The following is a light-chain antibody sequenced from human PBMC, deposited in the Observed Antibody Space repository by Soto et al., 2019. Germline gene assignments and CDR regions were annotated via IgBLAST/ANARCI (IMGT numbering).Light chain of an antibody. CDR1: QDINSR. J-gene: IGKJ1*01. CDR2: AAS. V-gene: IGKV1-12*01. CDR3: LQVKSFPRT. Sequence: DIQMTQSPSTLSASVGDTVTITCRASQDINSRLAWFQQKPGRAPKYLIQAASILQSGFPSRFAGSGSGTDFTLTINTLQPEDFATYYCLQVKSFPRTFGQGTKVDIK.